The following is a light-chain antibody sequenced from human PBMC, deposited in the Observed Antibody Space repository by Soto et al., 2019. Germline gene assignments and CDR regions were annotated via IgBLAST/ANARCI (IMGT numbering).Light chain of an antibody. J-gene: IGLJ1*01. V-gene: IGLV2-14*01. Sequence: QSALAQPASVSGSPGQSITISCTGTSSDVGGYNYVSWYQQHPGKAPKLMIYDVSNRPSGVSNRFSGSKSGNTASLTISGLQAEDEADYYCSYYTTSSTYVFGTGTKVTV. CDR1: SSDVGGYNY. CDR3: SYYTTSSTYV. CDR2: DVS.